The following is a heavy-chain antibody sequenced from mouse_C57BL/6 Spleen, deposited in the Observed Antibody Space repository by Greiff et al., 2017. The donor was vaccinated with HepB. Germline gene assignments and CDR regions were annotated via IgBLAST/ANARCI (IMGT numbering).Heavy chain of an antibody. D-gene: IGHD2-1*01. Sequence: EVQLQQSGPELVKPGASVKISCKASGYTFTDYYMNWVKQSHGKSLEWIGDINPNNGGTSYNQKFKGKATLTVDKSSSTAYMELRSLTSEDSAVYYCARRGVYYGNYGRYFDVWGTRTTVTVSS. V-gene: IGHV1-26*01. CDR1: GYTFTDYY. CDR2: INPNNGGT. CDR3: ARRGVYYGNYGRYFDV. J-gene: IGHJ1*03.